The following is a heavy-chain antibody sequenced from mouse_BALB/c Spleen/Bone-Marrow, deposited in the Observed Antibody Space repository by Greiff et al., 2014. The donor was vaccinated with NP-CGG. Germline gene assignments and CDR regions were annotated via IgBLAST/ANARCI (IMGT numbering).Heavy chain of an antibody. J-gene: IGHJ4*01. V-gene: IGHV3-8*02. CDR2: ISYSGST. D-gene: IGHD1-1*01. Sequence: VQLKESGPSLVKPSQTLSLTCSVTGVSITSGYWNWIRKFPGNKLEYMGYISYSGSTYYNPSLKSRISITRDTSKNQYYLQLNSVTTEDTATYYCARWGYYYGSSERAMDYWGQGTSVTVSS. CDR1: GVSITSGY. CDR3: ARWGYYYGSSERAMDY.